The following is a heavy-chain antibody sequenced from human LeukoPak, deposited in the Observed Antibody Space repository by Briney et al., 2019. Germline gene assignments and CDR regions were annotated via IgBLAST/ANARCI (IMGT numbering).Heavy chain of an antibody. CDR3: ARERYSSGWYTEEFDY. CDR1: GGSISSGSYY. D-gene: IGHD6-19*01. CDR2: IYTSGST. J-gene: IGHJ4*02. V-gene: IGHV4-61*02. Sequence: PSQTLSLTCTVSGGSISSGSYYWSWIRQPAGKGLEWIGRIYTSGSTNYNPSLKSRVTISVDTSKNQFSLKLSSVTAADTAVYYCARERYSSGWYTEEFDYWGQGTLVTVSS.